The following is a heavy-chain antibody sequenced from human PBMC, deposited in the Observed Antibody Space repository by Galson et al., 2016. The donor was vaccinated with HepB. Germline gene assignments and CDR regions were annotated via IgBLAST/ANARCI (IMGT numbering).Heavy chain of an antibody. CDR3: ASERLDSSGYSYPDAFEI. CDR2: ISRGGTYT. CDR1: GFTVSTNY. D-gene: IGHD3-22*01. Sequence: SLRLSCAASGFTVSTNYMSWVRQAPGKGLDWVSCISRGGTYTYYADSVKGRFTVSRDNAKNSLYLQMNNLRAEDTALYYCASERLDSSGYSYPDAFEIWGLGTMVTVSS. J-gene: IGHJ3*02. V-gene: IGHV3-11*06.